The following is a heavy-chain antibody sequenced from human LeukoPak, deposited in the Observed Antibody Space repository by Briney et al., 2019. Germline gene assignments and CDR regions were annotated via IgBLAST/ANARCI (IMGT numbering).Heavy chain of an antibody. D-gene: IGHD2-15*01. CDR2: ISSGSSYI. J-gene: IGHJ6*02. CDR3: ARDRVCSGGSCYYYYYGMDV. V-gene: IGHV3-21*01. Sequence: GRSLRLSCAASGFTFSSYAMSWVRQAPGKGLEWVSSISSGSSYIYYADSVKGRFTISRDNAKNSLYLQMNSLRAEDTAVYYCARDRVCSGGSCYYYYYGMDVWGQGTTVTVSS. CDR1: GFTFSSYA.